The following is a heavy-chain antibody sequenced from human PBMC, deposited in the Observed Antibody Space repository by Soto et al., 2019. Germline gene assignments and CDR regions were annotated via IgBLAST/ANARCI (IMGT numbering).Heavy chain of an antibody. D-gene: IGHD5-18*01. CDR1: GRTFSSCA. Sequence: GASVKVSCKASGRTFSSCAMSWVRQAPGQGLEWMGGIIPIFGTANYAQKFQGRVTITADESTSTAYMELSSLRSEDTAVYYCARRGYSYGQYDYWGQGTLVTVSS. V-gene: IGHV1-69*13. J-gene: IGHJ4*02. CDR3: ARRGYSYGQYDY. CDR2: IIPIFGTA.